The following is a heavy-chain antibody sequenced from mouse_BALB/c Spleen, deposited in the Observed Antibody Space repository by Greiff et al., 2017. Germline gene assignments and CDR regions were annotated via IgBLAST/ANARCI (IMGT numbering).Heavy chain of an antibody. D-gene: IGHD4-1*01. CDR2: INPGSGGT. J-gene: IGHJ4*01. V-gene: IGHV1-54*03. Sequence: QVQLQQSGAELVRPGTSVKASCKASGYAFTNYLIEWVKQRPGQGLEWIGVINPGSGGTNYNEKFKGKATLTADKSSSTAYMQLSSLTSDDSAVYFCATSGTRDAMDYWGQGTSVTVSS. CDR1: GYAFTNYL. CDR3: ATSGTRDAMDY.